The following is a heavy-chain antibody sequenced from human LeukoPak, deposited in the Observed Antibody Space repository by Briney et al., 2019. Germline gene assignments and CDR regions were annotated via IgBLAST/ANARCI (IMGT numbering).Heavy chain of an antibody. CDR3: ARDRSYEGLNWFDP. V-gene: IGHV4-61*01. J-gene: IGHJ5*02. D-gene: IGHD5-18*01. Sequence: SETLSLTCTVSGGSISRSSYYWGWIRQPPGKGLEWIGYIYYSGSTNYNPSLKSRVTISVDTSRNQFSLKLSSVTAADTAVYYCARDRSYEGLNWFDPWGQGTLVTVSS. CDR2: IYYSGST. CDR1: GGSISRSSYY.